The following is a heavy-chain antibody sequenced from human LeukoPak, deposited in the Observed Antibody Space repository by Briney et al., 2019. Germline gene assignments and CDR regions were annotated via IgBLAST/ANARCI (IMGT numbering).Heavy chain of an antibody. Sequence: PGGSLRLSCAASGFTFSSYSMKWVRQAPGKGLEWVSSISSRSSYIYYADSAKGRFTISRDNAKNSLYLQMNSLRAEDTAVYYCARDGNGYCSGGTCYSCPDYWGQGTLVTVSS. CDR3: ARDGNGYCSGGTCYSCPDY. V-gene: IGHV3-21*01. CDR1: GFTFSSYS. D-gene: IGHD2-15*01. CDR2: ISSRSSYI. J-gene: IGHJ4*02.